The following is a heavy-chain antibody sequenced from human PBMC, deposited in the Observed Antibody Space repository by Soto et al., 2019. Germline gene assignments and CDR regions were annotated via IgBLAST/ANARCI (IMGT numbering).Heavy chain of an antibody. D-gene: IGHD3-10*01. Sequence: GGSLRLSCAASGFTFSSYAMSWVRQAPGKGLEWVSAISGSGGSTYYADSVKGRFTISRDNSKNTLYLQMNSLRAEDTAVYYCAKVYGYGSGSYSTFDYWGQGTLVTVSS. CDR1: GFTFSSYA. V-gene: IGHV3-23*01. J-gene: IGHJ4*02. CDR2: ISGSGGST. CDR3: AKVYGYGSGSYSTFDY.